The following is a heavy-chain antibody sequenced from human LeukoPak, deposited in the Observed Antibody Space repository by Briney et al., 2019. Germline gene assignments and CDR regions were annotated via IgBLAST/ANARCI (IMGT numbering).Heavy chain of an antibody. V-gene: IGHV3-30-3*01. CDR2: ISYDGSNK. CDR1: GFTFSSYA. Sequence: PGGSLRLSCAASGFTFSSYAMHWVRQAPGKGLEWVAVISYDGSNKYYADSVKGRFTISRDNAKNSLYLQMNSLRAEDTAVYDCARDPEYYYDSSGTTGYYYYYGMDVWGQGTTVTVSS. D-gene: IGHD3-22*01. J-gene: IGHJ6*02. CDR3: ARDPEYYYDSSGTTGYYYYYGMDV.